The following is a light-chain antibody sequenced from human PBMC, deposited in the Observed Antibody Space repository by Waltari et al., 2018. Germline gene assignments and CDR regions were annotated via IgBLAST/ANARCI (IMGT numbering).Light chain of an antibody. CDR1: SSNIGAGYD. Sequence: QSVLTQPPSVSGAPGPRVTISCTGSSSNIGAGYDVHWYPQLQRTAPKLLIFVNRYWPSGVPYRFSGSKSGTSASLAITGLQADDEADYYCQSYDSSLSGYVFGTGTKVTVL. J-gene: IGLJ1*01. V-gene: IGLV1-40*01. CDR2: VNR. CDR3: QSYDSSLSGYV.